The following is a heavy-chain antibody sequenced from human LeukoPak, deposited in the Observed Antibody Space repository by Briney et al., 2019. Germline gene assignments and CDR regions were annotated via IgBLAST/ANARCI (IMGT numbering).Heavy chain of an antibody. V-gene: IGHV3-48*04. J-gene: IGHJ4*02. CDR1: GFTFNTYS. CDR3: ARLTRDIVATYFDY. CDR2: ISSSSNPI. Sequence: GGSLRLSCAASGFTFNTYSMNWVRRAPGKGLEWVSYISSSSNPIWYADSVKGRFTISRDNAKNSLFLQMNSLRAEDTAVYYCARLTRDIVATYFDYWGQGTLVTVSS. D-gene: IGHD5-12*01.